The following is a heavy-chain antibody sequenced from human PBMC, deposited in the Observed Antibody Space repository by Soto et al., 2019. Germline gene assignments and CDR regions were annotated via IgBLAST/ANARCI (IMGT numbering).Heavy chain of an antibody. J-gene: IGHJ4*02. D-gene: IGHD5-12*01. V-gene: IGHV4-59*08. CDR1: GGSISSYY. Sequence: QVQLQESGPGLVKPSETLSLTCTVSGGSISSYYWSWIRQPPGKGLEWIGYIYYSGSTNYNPSLKSRVPLSXDXSKNQFSLKLSSVTAADTAVYYCARSRYSGYDSLDYWGQGTLVTVSS. CDR2: IYYSGST. CDR3: ARSRYSGYDSLDY.